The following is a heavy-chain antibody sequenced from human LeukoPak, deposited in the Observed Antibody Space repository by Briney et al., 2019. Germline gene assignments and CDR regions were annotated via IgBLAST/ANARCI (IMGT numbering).Heavy chain of an antibody. Sequence: HWASVKVSCKTSGYTFPSYGISWVRQAPGQGLEWIGWISGYNGYTNYAQKLQGRVTMTTDTPTNTAYMELRSLRSDDTAVYYCARGVMVRGVIIRYYFDYWGQGTLVTVSS. V-gene: IGHV1-18*01. D-gene: IGHD3-10*01. CDR3: ARGVMVRGVIIRYYFDY. CDR2: ISGYNGYT. J-gene: IGHJ4*02. CDR1: GYTFPSYG.